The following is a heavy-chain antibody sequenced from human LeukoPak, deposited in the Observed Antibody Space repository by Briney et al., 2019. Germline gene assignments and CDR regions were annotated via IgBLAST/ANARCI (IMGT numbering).Heavy chain of an antibody. CDR1: GGSISSGGYY. Sequence: SETLSLTCTVSGGSISSGGYYWSWIRQHPGKGLEWIGYIYYSGSTYYNPSLKSRVTISVDTSKNQFSLKLSSVTAADTAVYYCARGSYGSGSYPIGPWGQGTLVTVSS. CDR2: IYYSGST. V-gene: IGHV4-31*03. D-gene: IGHD3-10*01. CDR3: ARGSYGSGSYPIGP. J-gene: IGHJ5*02.